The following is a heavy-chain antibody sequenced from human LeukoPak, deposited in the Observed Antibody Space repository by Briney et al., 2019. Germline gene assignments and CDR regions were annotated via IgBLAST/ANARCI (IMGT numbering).Heavy chain of an antibody. D-gene: IGHD3-16*02. J-gene: IGHJ3*02. V-gene: IGHV4-38-2*01. CDR2: IFHSGST. CDR1: DFSISSDYY. Sequence: SETLSLTCAVSDFSISSDYYWGGIRQPPGKGLEWIGTIFHSGSTYYNPSLKSRVTISVDTSKNRFSLKLNSVTAADTAVYYCARHSQWGVIPWAFHIWGQGTMVTVSS. CDR3: ARHSQWGVIPWAFHI.